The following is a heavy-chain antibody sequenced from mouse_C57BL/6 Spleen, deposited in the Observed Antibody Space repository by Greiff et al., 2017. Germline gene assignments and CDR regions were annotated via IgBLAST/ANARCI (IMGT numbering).Heavy chain of an antibody. CDR3: AIVLDYYGSSYPFDY. Sequence: EVKLMESGGGLVQPAGSLSLSCAASGFTFTDYYISWVRQPPGTALEWLGFIRNKANGYTTEYSASVKGRFTISRENSQSILYLQMNALRAEDSATYYCAIVLDYYGSSYPFDYWGQGTTLTVAA. V-gene: IGHV7-3*01. CDR1: GFTFTDYY. D-gene: IGHD1-1*01. CDR2: IRNKANGYTT. J-gene: IGHJ2*01.